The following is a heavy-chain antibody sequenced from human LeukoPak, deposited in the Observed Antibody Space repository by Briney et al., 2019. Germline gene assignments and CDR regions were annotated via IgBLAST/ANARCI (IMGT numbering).Heavy chain of an antibody. J-gene: IGHJ6*02. D-gene: IGHD3-3*02. CDR2: VSDSGGST. CDR1: GFTFSNSA. Sequence: GGSLRLSCAASGFTFSNSAINWVRQAPGKGLEWVSFVSDSGGSTYYADSVKGRFTISRDNSKNTLNLQMNSLRAEDTAVYYCAKDRHFWDTRSGMDVWGQGTTVTVSS. V-gene: IGHV3-23*01. CDR3: AKDRHFWDTRSGMDV.